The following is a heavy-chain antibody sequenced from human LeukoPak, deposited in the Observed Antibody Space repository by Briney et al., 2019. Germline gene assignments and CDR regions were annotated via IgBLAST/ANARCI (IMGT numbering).Heavy chain of an antibody. J-gene: IGHJ4*02. Sequence: GASVKVSCKASGGTFSSYAISWVRQAPGQGLEWMGGIIPIFGTANYAQKFQGRVTITADESTSTAYMELSSLRSEDTAVYYCARDGLDYDSSGYYYIHFDYRGQGTLVTVSS. V-gene: IGHV1-69*13. CDR2: IIPIFGTA. D-gene: IGHD3-22*01. CDR1: GGTFSSYA. CDR3: ARDGLDYDSSGYYYIHFDY.